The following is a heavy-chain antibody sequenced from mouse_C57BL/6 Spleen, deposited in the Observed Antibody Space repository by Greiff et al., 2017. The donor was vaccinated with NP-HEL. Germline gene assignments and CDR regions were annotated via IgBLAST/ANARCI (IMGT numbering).Heavy chain of an antibody. CDR2: ISSGSSTI. D-gene: IGHD1-1*01. CDR3: AAVVASFDY. Sequence: EVMLVESGGGLVKPGGSLKLSCAASGFTFSDYGMHWVRQAPEKGLEWVAYISSGSSTIYYADTVKGRFTISRDNAKNTLFLQRTVLRSEDTAMYYGAAVVASFDYWGQGTTLTVSS. CDR1: GFTFSDYG. J-gene: IGHJ2*01. V-gene: IGHV5-17*01.